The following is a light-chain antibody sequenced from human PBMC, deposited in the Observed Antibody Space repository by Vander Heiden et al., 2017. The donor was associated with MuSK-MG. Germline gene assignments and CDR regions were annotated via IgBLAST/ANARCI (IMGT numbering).Light chain of an antibody. J-gene: IGKJ4*01. V-gene: IGKV1-33*01. CDR3: QQDDNLPLT. Sequence: DIQMTQFPSPLAASVGDTVIITRQASPDISNYLNWYQQKPGKAPKLLIYDASNLETGVPSRFSGSGSGTDFTFTISSLQPEDVATYYCQQDDNLPLTFGGGTKVEIK. CDR1: PDISNY. CDR2: DAS.